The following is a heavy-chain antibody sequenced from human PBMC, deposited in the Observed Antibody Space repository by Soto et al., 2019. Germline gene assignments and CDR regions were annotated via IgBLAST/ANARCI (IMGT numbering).Heavy chain of an antibody. CDR1: GGSISSYY. CDR2: IYYSGST. CDR3: ASSHDYGDYRTYFDY. Sequence: QVQLQESGPGLVKPSETLSLTCTVSGGSISSYYWSWIRQPPGKGLEWIGYIYYSGSTNYNPSLTSRVTISVDTSKNQFPLKLSSVTAADTAVYYCASSHDYGDYRTYFDYWGQGTLVTVSS. J-gene: IGHJ4*02. D-gene: IGHD4-17*01. V-gene: IGHV4-59*01.